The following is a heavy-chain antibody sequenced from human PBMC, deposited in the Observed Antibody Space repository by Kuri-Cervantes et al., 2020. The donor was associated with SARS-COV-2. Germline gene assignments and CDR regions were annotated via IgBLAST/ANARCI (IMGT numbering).Heavy chain of an antibody. CDR2: MNPNSGNT. CDR1: GYTFTSYD. D-gene: IGHD2-2*01. CDR3: AREIPAAMGTNWFDP. Sequence: ASVKVSCKASGYTFTSYDINWVRQATGQGLEWMGWMNPNSGNTGYAQKFQSRVTMTRNTSISTAYMELSSLRSEDTAVYYCAREIPAAMGTNWFDPWGQGTLVTVSS. V-gene: IGHV1-8*02. J-gene: IGHJ5*02.